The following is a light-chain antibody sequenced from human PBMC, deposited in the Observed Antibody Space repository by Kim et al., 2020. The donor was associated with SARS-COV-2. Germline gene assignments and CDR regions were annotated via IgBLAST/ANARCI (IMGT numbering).Light chain of an antibody. J-gene: IGLJ3*02. CDR1: ALPKQY. CDR3: QSADSSGTSWV. V-gene: IGLV3-25*03. CDR2: NDS. Sequence: SPGQTARTTCSGDALPKQYAYWYQQKPGQAPVLVIYNDSERPSGIPERFAGSSSGTTVTLTISGVQAEDEADYYCQSADSSGTSWVFGGGTQLTVL.